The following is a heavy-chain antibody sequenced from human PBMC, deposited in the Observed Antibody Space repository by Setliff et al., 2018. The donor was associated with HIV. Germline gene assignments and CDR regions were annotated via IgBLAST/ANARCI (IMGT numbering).Heavy chain of an antibody. Sequence: LSLTCTVSGGSIDYYYWTWIRQPPGKGLEWIGHIYYTGSTNYNPSLRSRVTISVDTSKIQFSLNLSSVTAADTAVYYCARMSSSWSRALDIWGQGTVVTVSS. J-gene: IGHJ3*02. V-gene: IGHV4-59*01. CDR1: GGSIDYYY. CDR3: ARMSSSWSRALDI. CDR2: IYYTGST. D-gene: IGHD6-13*01.